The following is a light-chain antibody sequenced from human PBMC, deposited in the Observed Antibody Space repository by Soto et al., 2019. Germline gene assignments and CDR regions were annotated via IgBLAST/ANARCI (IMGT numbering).Light chain of an antibody. CDR1: QSVSSSY. J-gene: IGKJ5*01. CDR3: QQYGSSPPAT. CDR2: GAS. V-gene: IGKV3-20*01. Sequence: ESVLTHSPGTLSLSPGERATLSCRASQSVSSSYLAWYQQKPGQAPRLLIYGASSRATGIPDRFSGSGSGTDFTLTISRLEPEDFAVYYCQQYGSSPPATFGQGTHWRL.